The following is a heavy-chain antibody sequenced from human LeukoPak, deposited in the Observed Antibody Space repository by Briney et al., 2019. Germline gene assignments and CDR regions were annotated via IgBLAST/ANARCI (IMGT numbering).Heavy chain of an antibody. D-gene: IGHD6-19*01. CDR1: GFTFSNYA. J-gene: IGHJ4*02. Sequence: GGSLRLSCAAPGFTFSNYAMHWVRQAPGKGLEWVAVISYDGSTKYYADSVKGRFTISRDNSKNTLFLQMNRLGAEDTAVYYCARAPRSPSSGWYGPDYWGQGTLVTVSS. CDR3: ARAPRSPSSGWYGPDY. CDR2: ISYDGSTK. V-gene: IGHV3-30-3*01.